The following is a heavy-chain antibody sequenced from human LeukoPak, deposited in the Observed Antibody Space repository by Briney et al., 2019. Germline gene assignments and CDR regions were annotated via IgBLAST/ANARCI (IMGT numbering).Heavy chain of an antibody. CDR1: GFTFSTTA. CDR3: ARDYYDYVWGSYRLDY. CDR2: ISGSGDNTVMSGSGENT. Sequence: GGSLRLSCAASGFTFSTTAMGWVRQAPGKGLEWLSVISGSGDNTVMSGSGENTYYADSVKGRFTISRDNSKNTLYLQMNSLRAEDTAVYYCARDYYDYVWGSYRLDYWGQGTLVTVSS. D-gene: IGHD3-16*02. J-gene: IGHJ4*02. V-gene: IGHV3-23*01.